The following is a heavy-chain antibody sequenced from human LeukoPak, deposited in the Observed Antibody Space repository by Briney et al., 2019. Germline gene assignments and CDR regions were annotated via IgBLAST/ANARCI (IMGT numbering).Heavy chain of an antibody. CDR3: AGPVDFWRPFDY. CDR1: GGSISSSNW. CDR2: IYHSGST. D-gene: IGHD3-3*01. Sequence: SETLSLTCAVSGGSISSSNWWSWVRQPPGKGLEWIGEIYHSGSTNYNPSLKSRVTISVDTSKNQFSLKLRSVTAADTAVYYCAGPVDFWRPFDYWGQGTLVTVSS. J-gene: IGHJ4*02. V-gene: IGHV4-4*02.